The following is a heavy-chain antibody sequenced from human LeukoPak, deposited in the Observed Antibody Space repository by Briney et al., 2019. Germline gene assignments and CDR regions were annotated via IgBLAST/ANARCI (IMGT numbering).Heavy chain of an antibody. Sequence: PSETLSLTCTVSGGSISSGSYYWSWIRQPAGKGLEWIGRIYTSGSTNYNPSLKSRVTISVDTSKNQFSLKLSSVTAADTAVYYCARVYSSGWYWFDPWGQGTLVTVSS. CDR3: ARVYSSGWYWFDP. CDR2: IYTSGST. D-gene: IGHD6-19*01. CDR1: GGSISSGSYY. V-gene: IGHV4-61*02. J-gene: IGHJ5*02.